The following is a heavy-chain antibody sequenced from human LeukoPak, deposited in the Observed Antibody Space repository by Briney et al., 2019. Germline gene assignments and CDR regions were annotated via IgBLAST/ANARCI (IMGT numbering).Heavy chain of an antibody. CDR1: EFTFSIYE. D-gene: IGHD2/OR15-2a*01. J-gene: IGHJ4*02. CDR2: ISGSGTSI. Sequence: PEGSLTLSXAASEFTFSIYEMHWVRQAPGKGLEWLSYISGSGTSIQYADSVKGRFTISRDNAKNSLFLHMNSLRADDTAVYYCARTRGASRIYYFGYWGQGALVTVSS. CDR3: ARTRGASRIYYFGY. V-gene: IGHV3-48*03.